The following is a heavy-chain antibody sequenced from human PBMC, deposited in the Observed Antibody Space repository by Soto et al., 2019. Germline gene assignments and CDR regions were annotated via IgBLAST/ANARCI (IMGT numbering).Heavy chain of an antibody. V-gene: IGHV4-31*03. CDR2: IYYRKST. Sequence: QVQLQESGPGLVKPSQTLSLTGTASGGSIRSGGYYWSWIRQHPGKGLAWIGYIYYRKSTYYNPSLKSRVTISLDTSKNQFSLKLTSVTAADTAVYYCARSVFPWGQGTLVTVSS. CDR3: ARSVFP. J-gene: IGHJ5*02. CDR1: GGSIRSGGYY.